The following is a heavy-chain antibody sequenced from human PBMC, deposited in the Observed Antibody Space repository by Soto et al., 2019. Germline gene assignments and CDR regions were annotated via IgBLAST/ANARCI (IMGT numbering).Heavy chain of an antibody. J-gene: IGHJ6*02. Sequence: GESLKISCNGSGYGFTSYWIGWVRQMPGKGLEWMGIIYPGDSDTRYSPSFQGQVTISADKSISTAHLQWSSLKASDAAMYYCARLYYDFWSGYYYYYGMDVWGQGTTVTVSS. CDR2: IYPGDSDT. V-gene: IGHV5-51*01. CDR3: ARLYYDFWSGYYYYYGMDV. D-gene: IGHD3-3*01. CDR1: GYGFTSYW.